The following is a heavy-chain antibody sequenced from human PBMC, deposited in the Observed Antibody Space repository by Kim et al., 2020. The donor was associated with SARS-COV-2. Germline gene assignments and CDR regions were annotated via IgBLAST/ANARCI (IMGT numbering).Heavy chain of an antibody. CDR3: AGDFGDRGEGLDYYYGMDV. D-gene: IGHD3-10*01. Sequence: ASVKVSCKASGYTFTSYYMHWVRQAPGQGLEWMGIINPSGGSTSYAQKFQGRVTMTRDTSTSTVYMELSSLRSEDTAVYYCAGDFGDRGEGLDYYYGMDVWGQGTTVTVSS. CDR2: INPSGGST. CDR1: GYTFTSYY. J-gene: IGHJ6*02. V-gene: IGHV1-46*01.